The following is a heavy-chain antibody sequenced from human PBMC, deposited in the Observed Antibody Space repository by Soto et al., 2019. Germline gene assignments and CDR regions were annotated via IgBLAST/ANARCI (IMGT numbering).Heavy chain of an antibody. V-gene: IGHV3-30*18. CDR3: AKGGRQWLVTSDFNY. CDR2: VSHDGRNT. Sequence: VQLVESGGGVVQPGRSLRLSCAASGFTFSDYAMHWVRQAPGKGLEWVAVVSHDGRNTHYADSVKGRFTISRDSSKNTASLELTRLRAEATAVYYWAKGGRQWLVTSDFNYWGQGARVTVSS. CDR1: GFTFSDYA. J-gene: IGHJ4*02. D-gene: IGHD6-19*01.